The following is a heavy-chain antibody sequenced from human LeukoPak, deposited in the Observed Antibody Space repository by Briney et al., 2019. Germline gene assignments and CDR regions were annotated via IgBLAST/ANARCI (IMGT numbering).Heavy chain of an antibody. V-gene: IGHV4-39*07. D-gene: IGHD6-19*01. CDR1: GGSISSGSYY. Sequence: SETLSLTCTVSGGSISSGSYYWSWIRQPPGKGLEWIGEINHSGSTNYNPSLKSRVTISVDTSKNQFSLKLSSVTAADTAVYYGARAEQWLVYGFDYWGQATLVTVSS. CDR2: INHSGST. CDR3: ARAEQWLVYGFDY. J-gene: IGHJ4*02.